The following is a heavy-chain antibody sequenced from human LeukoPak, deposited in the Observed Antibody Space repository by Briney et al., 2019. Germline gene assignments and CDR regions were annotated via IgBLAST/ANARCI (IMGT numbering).Heavy chain of an antibody. CDR1: GYSFTSYW. CDR3: ARQKGYDFWSGPNYYYYYMDV. Sequence: GESLKISCKGSGYSFTSYWIGWVRQMPGKGLEWMGIIYPGDSDTRYSPSFQGLVTISAGKSISTAYLQWRSLKASDTAMYYCARQKGYDFWSGPNYYYYYMDVWGKGTTVTVSS. CDR2: IYPGDSDT. J-gene: IGHJ6*03. V-gene: IGHV5-51*01. D-gene: IGHD3-3*01.